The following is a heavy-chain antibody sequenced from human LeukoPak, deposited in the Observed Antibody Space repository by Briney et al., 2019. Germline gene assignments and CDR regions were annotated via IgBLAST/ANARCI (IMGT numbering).Heavy chain of an antibody. D-gene: IGHD2-8*01. CDR2: IKQDGSEK. V-gene: IGHV3-7*01. Sequence: GGSLRLSCAASRFTFSSYWMNWVRQAPGKGLEWVGNIKQDGSEKHYVDSVEGRFTISRDNAKNSLYLQMNSLRAEDTAVYYCARAGTKWYDYWGQGTLVTVSS. CDR3: ARAGTKWYDY. CDR1: RFTFSSYW. J-gene: IGHJ4*02.